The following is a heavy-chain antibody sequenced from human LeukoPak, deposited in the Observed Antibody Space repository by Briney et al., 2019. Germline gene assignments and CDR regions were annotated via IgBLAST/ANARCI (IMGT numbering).Heavy chain of an antibody. CDR2: IYYSGST. CDR1: GGSFSGYY. D-gene: IGHD4-17*01. J-gene: IGHJ4*02. CDR3: ARADLYGDYVSSFDY. Sequence: SETLSLTCAVYGGSFSGYYWSWIRQPPGKGLEWIGYIYYSGSTNYNPSLKSRVTISVDTSKNQFSLKLSSVTAADTAVYYCARADLYGDYVSSFDYWGQGTLVTVSS. V-gene: IGHV4-59*01.